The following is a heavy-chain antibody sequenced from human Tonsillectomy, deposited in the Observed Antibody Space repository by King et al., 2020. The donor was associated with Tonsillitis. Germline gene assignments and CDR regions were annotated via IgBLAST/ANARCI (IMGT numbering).Heavy chain of an antibody. D-gene: IGHD2-21*01. CDR3: ARGQGYSAYGAFNI. CDR2: IYYTGNT. J-gene: IGHJ3*02. CDR1: GDYINPYY. V-gene: IGHV4-59*01. Sequence: HVQLQESGPGLVKPSETLSLTCTVSGDYINPYYWSWIRQPPGKGLEWIGFIYYTGNTDYNPSLKSRVIISVDASKNQFSLKLSSVTTADTAVYYCARGQGYSAYGAFNIWGQGTMVTVSS.